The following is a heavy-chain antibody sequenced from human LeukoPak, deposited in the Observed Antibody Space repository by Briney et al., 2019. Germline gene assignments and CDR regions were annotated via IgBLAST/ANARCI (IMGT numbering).Heavy chain of an antibody. V-gene: IGHV1-2*02. CDR3: STLKETDY. CDR2: INPNGGDT. CDR1: GYTFTDYY. J-gene: IGHJ4*02. Sequence: GASVKVSCKPSGYTFTDYYMHWVRQAPGQGLEWMGWINPNGGDTNYAQKFQGRVTMTRDTSISTAYMELSRLTSDDTAVYHCSTLKETDYWGQGTLVTVSS.